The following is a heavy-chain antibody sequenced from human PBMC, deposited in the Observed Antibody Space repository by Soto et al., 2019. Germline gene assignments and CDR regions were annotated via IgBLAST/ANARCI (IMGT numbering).Heavy chain of an antibody. Sequence: GGSLRLSCAASGFTFSDYYMTWIRHAPGKGLEWVSYIDNSGTIKYYADSVKGRFTISRDNTKNSLSLQMNSLGAEDTAIYYCARIEGDCSGGSCYSGGFDYWGQGALVTVSS. CDR1: GFTFSDYY. CDR2: IDNSGTIK. CDR3: ARIEGDCSGGSCYSGGFDY. V-gene: IGHV3-11*01. D-gene: IGHD2-15*01. J-gene: IGHJ4*02.